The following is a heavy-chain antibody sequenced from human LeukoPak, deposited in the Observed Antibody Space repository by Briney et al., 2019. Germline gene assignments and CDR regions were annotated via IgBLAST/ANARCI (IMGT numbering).Heavy chain of an antibody. CDR3: AKDEVTSGGGLDS. J-gene: IGHJ4*02. Sequence: GGSLRLSCAASGFTVSSKFMHWVRQAPGKGMEWVSVSYSGGITHYSDSVAGRFSISRDNSKNTLYLHMNSLRADDTAVYYCAKDEVTSGGGLDSWGQGTLVTVSS. D-gene: IGHD3-16*01. V-gene: IGHV3-53*01. CDR2: SYSGGIT. CDR1: GFTVSSKF.